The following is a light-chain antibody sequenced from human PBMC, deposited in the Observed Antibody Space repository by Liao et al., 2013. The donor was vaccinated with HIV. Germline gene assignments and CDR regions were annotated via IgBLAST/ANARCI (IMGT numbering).Light chain of an antibody. V-gene: IGLV3-1*01. CDR1: RLGDKY. Sequence: SYEVTQPPSVSVSPGQTASIPCSGDRLGDKYTCWYQQKPGQSPVLVIYQDSKRPSGIPERFSASNSGNTATLTITGTQATDEADYYCQTWDSSTAVFGTATKVTVL. CDR3: QTWDSSTAV. CDR2: QDS. J-gene: IGLJ1*01.